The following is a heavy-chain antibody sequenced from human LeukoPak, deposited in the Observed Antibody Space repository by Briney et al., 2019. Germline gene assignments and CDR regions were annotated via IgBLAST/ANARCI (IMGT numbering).Heavy chain of an antibody. CDR3: TTDPGGWGFGPGDYFDY. CDR1: GFTFSNAW. J-gene: IGHJ4*02. V-gene: IGHV3-15*01. CDR2: IKSKTDGGTT. D-gene: IGHD2-21*01. Sequence: GGSLRLSCAASGFTFSNAWMSWVRQAPGKGLEWVGRIKSKTDGGTTDYAAPVKGRFTISRDDSKNTLYLQMNSLKTEDTAVYYCTTDPGGWGFGPGDYFDYWGQGTLVTVSS.